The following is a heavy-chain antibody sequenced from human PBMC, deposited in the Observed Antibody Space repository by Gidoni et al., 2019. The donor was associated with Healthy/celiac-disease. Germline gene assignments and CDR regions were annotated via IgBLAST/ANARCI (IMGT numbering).Heavy chain of an antibody. Sequence: QVQLVESGGGVVQPGRSLRLSCAASGFTFTSYAMHWVRQTPGKGLEWVALISSDASNKFYADSVKGRFTISRDNSKNMLYLQMNSLKAEDTAVYYCARGPRDEFVLVMYAPFDYWGQGTLVTVSS. CDR2: ISSDASNK. D-gene: IGHD2-8*02. J-gene: IGHJ4*02. CDR3: ARGPRDEFVLVMYAPFDY. V-gene: IGHV3-30*04. CDR1: GFTFTSYA.